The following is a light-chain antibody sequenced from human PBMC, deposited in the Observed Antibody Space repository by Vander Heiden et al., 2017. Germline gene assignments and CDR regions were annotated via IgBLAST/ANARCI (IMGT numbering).Light chain of an antibody. CDR1: QTISNF. CDR3: QQNYNTPYT. V-gene: IGKV1-39*01. Sequence: DIQMTQSPSSLSASVGDRVVITCRASQTISNFLNWYQQKPGKAPRPLIYSSSILESGVPSRFSGSGSGTDFTLTISSLQPEDFATYSCQQNYNTPYTFGQGTKLEI. J-gene: IGKJ2*01. CDR2: SSS.